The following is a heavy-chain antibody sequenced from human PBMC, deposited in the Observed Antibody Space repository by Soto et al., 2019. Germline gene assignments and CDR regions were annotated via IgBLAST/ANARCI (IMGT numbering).Heavy chain of an antibody. CDR1: GFTFSSYG. V-gene: IGHV3-33*03. J-gene: IGHJ3*02. Sequence: GGSLRLSCAASGFTFSSYGMHWVRQAPGKGLEWVAVIWYVDSVKGRFTISRDNAKNSLYLQMNSLRAEDTAVYYCARGDYYDSSGPFSDAFDIWGQGTMVTVSS. CDR3: ARGDYYDSSGPFSDAFDI. D-gene: IGHD3-22*01. CDR2: IW.